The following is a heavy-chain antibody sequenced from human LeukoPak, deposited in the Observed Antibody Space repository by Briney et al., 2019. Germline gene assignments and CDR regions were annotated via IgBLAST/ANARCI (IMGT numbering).Heavy chain of an antibody. V-gene: IGHV4-34*01. CDR3: ARGPYDYVWGSYRYILGYFDY. D-gene: IGHD3-16*02. J-gene: IGHJ4*02. Sequence: SETLSLTYAVSGGSFSGYYWSWIRQPPGKGLEWIGEINHSGSTNYNPSLKSRVTISVDTSKNQFSLKLSSVTAADTAVYYCARGPYDYVWGSYRYILGYFDYWGQGTLVTVSS. CDR1: GGSFSGYY. CDR2: INHSGST.